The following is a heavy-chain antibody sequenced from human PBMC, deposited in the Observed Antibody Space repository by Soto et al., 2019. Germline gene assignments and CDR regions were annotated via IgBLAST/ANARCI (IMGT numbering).Heavy chain of an antibody. CDR3: AKGGQLLSEGGGY. V-gene: IGHV3-9*01. D-gene: IGHD2-2*01. J-gene: IGHJ4*02. CDR1: GFTFDDYA. Sequence: EVQLVESGGGLVQPGRSLRLSCAASGFTFDDYAMHWVRQAPGKGLEWVSGISWNSGSIGYADAVKGRITISRDNAKNSLYLQMISLRGEDTGLYYCAKGGQLLSEGGGYWGQGTLVTVSS. CDR2: ISWNSGSI.